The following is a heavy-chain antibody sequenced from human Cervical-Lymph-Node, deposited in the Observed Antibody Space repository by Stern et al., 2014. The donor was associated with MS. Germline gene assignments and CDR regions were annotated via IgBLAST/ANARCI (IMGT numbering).Heavy chain of an antibody. V-gene: IGHV5-51*01. CDR3: ARHCGFRPGCIDY. CDR2: NYPGDSDT. CDR1: GYSFTSYW. J-gene: IGHJ4*02. Sequence: VQLAPSGAEVKKPGESLKISCKGSGYSFTSYWIGWVRQMPGKGPEWMGINYPGDSDTRSSPSFQGRVTISADKSISTAYLQWSSLKASDTAMYYCARHCGFRPGCIDYWGQGTLVTVSS. D-gene: IGHD2-21*01.